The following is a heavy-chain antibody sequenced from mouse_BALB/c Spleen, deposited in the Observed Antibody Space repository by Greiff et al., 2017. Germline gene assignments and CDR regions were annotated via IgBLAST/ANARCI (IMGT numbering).Heavy chain of an antibody. D-gene: IGHD3-3*01. CDR1: GYSFTGYF. J-gene: IGHJ2*01. V-gene: IGHV1-20*02. Sequence: VQLQQSGPELVKPGASVKISCKASGYSFTGYFMNWVMQSHGKSLEWIGRINPYNGDTFYNQKFKGKATLTVDKSSSTAHMELRSLASEDSAVYYCAKRGRGALYYIDYWGQGTTVTVSS. CDR2: INPYNGDT. CDR3: AKRGRGALYYIDY.